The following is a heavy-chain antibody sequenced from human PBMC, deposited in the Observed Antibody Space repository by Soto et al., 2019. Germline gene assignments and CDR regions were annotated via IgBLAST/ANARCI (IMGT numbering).Heavy chain of an antibody. CDR3: ARDWGYSYGQNDY. V-gene: IGHV3-48*01. CDR2: ISSSSSTI. J-gene: IGHJ4*02. Sequence: EVQLVESGGGLVQPGGSLRLSCAASGFTFSSYSMNWVRQAPGKGLEWVSYISSSSSTIYYADSVKGRFTISRNNAKNPMYLQMNDLRADDSGVYYCARDWGYSYGQNDYWGQGTLVTVSS. D-gene: IGHD5-18*01. CDR1: GFTFSSYS.